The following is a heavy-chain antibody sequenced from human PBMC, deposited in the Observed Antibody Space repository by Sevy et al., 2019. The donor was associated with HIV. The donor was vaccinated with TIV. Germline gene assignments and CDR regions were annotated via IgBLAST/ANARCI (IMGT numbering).Heavy chain of an antibody. D-gene: IGHD3-9*01. CDR3: AKLVGYYDILTGYFDY. V-gene: IGHV3-23*01. J-gene: IGHJ4*02. Sequence: GGSLRLSRAASGFTFSSYAMSWVRQAPGKGLEWVSAISGSGGSTYYADSVKGRFTISRDNSKNTLYLQMNSLRAEDTAVYYCAKLVGYYDILTGYFDYWGQGTLVTVSS. CDR1: GFTFSSYA. CDR2: ISGSGGST.